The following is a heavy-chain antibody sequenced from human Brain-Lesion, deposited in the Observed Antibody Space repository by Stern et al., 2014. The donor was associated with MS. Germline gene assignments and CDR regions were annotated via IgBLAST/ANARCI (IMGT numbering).Heavy chain of an antibody. V-gene: IGHV4-39*01. CDR2: IYYSGFT. J-gene: IGHJ4*02. D-gene: IGHD1-26*01. Sequence: QLQLQESGPGLVKPSETLSLTCTVSGGSISSSTYYWAWIRQPPGKGLEWIGNIYYSGFTYYNPSLKSRVTISVDQSNNQFYLKLSSVTAADTAIYYCARHDSVPRPSQLYSARDRGPGYFDYWGQGTLVTVSS. CDR1: GGSISSSTYY. CDR3: ARHDSVPRPSQLYSARDRGPGYFDY.